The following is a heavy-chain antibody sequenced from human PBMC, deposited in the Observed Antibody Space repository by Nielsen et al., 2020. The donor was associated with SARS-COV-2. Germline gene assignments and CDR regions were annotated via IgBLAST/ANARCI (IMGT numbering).Heavy chain of an antibody. Sequence: ASVKVSCKASGGTFSSYAISWVRQAPGQGLEWMGWISAYNGNTNYAQKLQGRVTMTTDTSTSTAYMELRSLRSDDTAVYYCARDYSNYVRYFQHWGQGTLVTVSS. V-gene: IGHV1-18*01. J-gene: IGHJ1*01. D-gene: IGHD4-11*01. CDR2: ISAYNGNT. CDR1: GGTFSSYA. CDR3: ARDYSNYVRYFQH.